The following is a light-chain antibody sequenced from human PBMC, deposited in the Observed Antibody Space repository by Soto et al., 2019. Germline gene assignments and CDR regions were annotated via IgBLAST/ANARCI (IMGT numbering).Light chain of an antibody. Sequence: IVFTQSPGTLSLSPGERATLSCRAIHIVSSSYLDWYQHKPGQAPRLLIYGASSRATGIPARFSGSGSGTDFTLTISSLEPEDFAVYYCQQDGSSPRTFGQGTKVDIK. CDR1: HIVSSSY. CDR3: QQDGSSPRT. CDR2: GAS. V-gene: IGKV3-20*01. J-gene: IGKJ1*01.